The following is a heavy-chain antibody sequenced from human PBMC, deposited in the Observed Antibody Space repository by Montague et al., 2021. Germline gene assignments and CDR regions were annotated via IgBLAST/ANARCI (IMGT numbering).Heavy chain of an antibody. V-gene: IGHV4-59*01. CDR3: AREWSGFDF. Sequence: SETLSLTCTVSGDSMITYKWKWIRQPPGKGLEWIGYIYSSGNTNYNPSLKSGVTMTVETSRNQFSLEVRSVTAADTAMYYCAREWSGFDFWGNGTMVNVSS. D-gene: IGHD1-26*01. CDR1: GDSMITYK. CDR2: IYSSGNT. J-gene: IGHJ3*01.